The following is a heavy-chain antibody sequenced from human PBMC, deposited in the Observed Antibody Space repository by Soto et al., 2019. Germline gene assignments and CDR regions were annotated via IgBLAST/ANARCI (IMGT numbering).Heavy chain of an antibody. CDR3: ARDQGGIAAAGNHRGWFDP. D-gene: IGHD6-13*01. V-gene: IGHV3-30*04. CDR2: ISYDGSNK. CDR1: GFTFSNYA. Sequence: QVQLVESGGGVVQPGRSLRLSCAASGFTFSNYAMHWVRQAPGKGLEWVAVISYDGSNKYYADSVKGRFTISRDNSKNTLYLQMNSLRTEDTAVYYCARDQGGIAAAGNHRGWFDPWGQGTLVTVSS. J-gene: IGHJ5*02.